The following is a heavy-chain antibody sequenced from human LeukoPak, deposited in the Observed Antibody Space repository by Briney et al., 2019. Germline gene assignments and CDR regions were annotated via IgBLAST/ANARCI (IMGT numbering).Heavy chain of an antibody. V-gene: IGHV4-38-2*02. Sequence: SSETLSLTCTVSGYSISSGYYWGWIRQPPGKGLEWIGSIYHSGSTYYNPSLKSRVTISVDTSKNQFSLKLSSVTAADTAVYYCARDGSLFDPWGQGTLVTVSS. D-gene: IGHD1-1*01. CDR3: ARDGSLFDP. CDR1: GYSISSGYY. J-gene: IGHJ5*02. CDR2: IYHSGST.